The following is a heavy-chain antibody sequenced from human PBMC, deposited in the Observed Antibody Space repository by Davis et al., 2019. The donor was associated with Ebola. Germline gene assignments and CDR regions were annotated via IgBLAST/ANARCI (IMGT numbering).Heavy chain of an antibody. Sequence: SVKVSCKASGGTFSSYAISWVRQAPGQGLEWMGRIIPILGIANYAQKSQGRVTITADKSTSTAYMELSSLRSEDTAVYYCARERPVQLWSGEFDYWGQGTLVTVSS. D-gene: IGHD5-18*01. J-gene: IGHJ4*02. CDR3: ARERPVQLWSGEFDY. CDR1: GGTFSSYA. V-gene: IGHV1-69*04. CDR2: IIPILGIA.